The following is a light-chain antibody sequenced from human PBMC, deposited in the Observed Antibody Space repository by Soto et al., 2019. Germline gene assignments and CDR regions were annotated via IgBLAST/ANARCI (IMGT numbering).Light chain of an antibody. V-gene: IGLV2-23*01. J-gene: IGLJ3*02. CDR2: EGS. Sequence: QSALTQPASVSGSPGQSITISCTGTSSDVGSYNLVSWYQQHPGKAPKLMIYEGSKRPSGVSNRISGSKSGNTASLTISGLQAEDEADYYCCSYAGSSTNGVFGGGTKLTVL. CDR3: CSYAGSSTNGV. CDR1: SSDVGSYNL.